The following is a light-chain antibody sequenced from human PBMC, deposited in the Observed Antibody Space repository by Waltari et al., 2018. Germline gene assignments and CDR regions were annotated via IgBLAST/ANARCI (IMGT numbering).Light chain of an antibody. CDR1: SSDDGGYNS. CDR2: EVS. CDR3: SSYAGSNAVI. Sequence: QSALTQPPSASGSPGQSVTISCTGTSSDDGGYNSVPWYQQHPGKAPKLMIYEVSKRPSGVPDRFSGSKSGNTASLTVSGLQAEDEADFYCSSYAGSNAVIFGGGTKLTVL. J-gene: IGLJ2*01. V-gene: IGLV2-8*01.